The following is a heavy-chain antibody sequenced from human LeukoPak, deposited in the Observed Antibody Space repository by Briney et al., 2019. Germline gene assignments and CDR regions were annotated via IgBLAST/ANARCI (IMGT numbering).Heavy chain of an antibody. CDR3: ARDGGYAMDV. J-gene: IGHJ6*02. CDR1: WLIITDNY. D-gene: IGHD1-1*01. V-gene: IGHV3-53*01. Sequence: GGSRRLSREASWLIITDNYMSLVSQAPGRGLELGSIIHSGGNAYYADSMISRFTISRDNSKNTLYIHMNSLRAEDTAVYCCARDGGYAMDVWGQGTTVTVSS. CDR2: IHSGGNA.